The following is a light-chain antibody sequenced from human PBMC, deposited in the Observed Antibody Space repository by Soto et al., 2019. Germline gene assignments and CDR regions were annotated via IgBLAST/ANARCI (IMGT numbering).Light chain of an antibody. CDR1: QSISRW. Sequence: IQSTKSLSTLATRVNDRVTITCRASQSISRWLAWYQQKPGKVPKLLFYDVSSLESGVPSRFSGSGSGTEFTLTISSLQPDDFATYYCQHYNIYSQRFGDGTNVDI. CDR3: QHYNIYSQR. V-gene: IGKV1-5*01. J-gene: IGKJ3*01. CDR2: DVS.